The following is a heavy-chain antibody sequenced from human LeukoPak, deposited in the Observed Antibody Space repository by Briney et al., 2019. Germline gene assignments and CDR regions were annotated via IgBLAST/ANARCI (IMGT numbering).Heavy chain of an antibody. D-gene: IGHD6-19*01. V-gene: IGHV3-7*01. CDR3: GRFGYVAGVDL. CDR1: RFSLSTYW. J-gene: IGHJ4*02. Sequence: GGSLRLSCAASRFSLSTYWVTWVRQAPGTGLEWVANINPGGTETYYVEPVKGRFTISRDNAKNLVYLQMNSLRAEDSAVYHCGRFGYVAGVDLWGQGTLVTVSS. CDR2: INPGGTET.